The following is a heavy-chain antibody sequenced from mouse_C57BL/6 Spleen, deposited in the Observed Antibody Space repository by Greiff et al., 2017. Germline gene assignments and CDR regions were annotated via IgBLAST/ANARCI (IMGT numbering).Heavy chain of an antibody. Sequence: EVKLVESGGDLVKPGGSLKLSCAASGFTFSSYGMSWVRQTPDKRLEWVATISSGGSYTYYPDSVKGRFTICRDNAKNTLYLQMSRLKSEDTAMYYCAREGSGYYYAMDYWGQGTSVTVSS. J-gene: IGHJ4*01. CDR2: ISSGGSYT. D-gene: IGHD1-1*01. CDR1: GFTFSSYG. CDR3: AREGSGYYYAMDY. V-gene: IGHV5-6*01.